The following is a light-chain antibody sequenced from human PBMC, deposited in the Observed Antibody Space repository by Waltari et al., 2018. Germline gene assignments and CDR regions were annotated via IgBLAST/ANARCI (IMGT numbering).Light chain of an antibody. Sequence: SDVLTQPPSVSVAPGATATITCGGKKLGAERVHGYQQMPGQAPTLVIFYDSERPSGVPERFSGSNSDDTATLTIGRVEAGDEADYYCQVWDSSREHPVFGGGTKLTVL. V-gene: IGLV3-21*04. CDR2: YDS. CDR3: QVWDSSREHPV. CDR1: KLGAER. J-gene: IGLJ3*02.